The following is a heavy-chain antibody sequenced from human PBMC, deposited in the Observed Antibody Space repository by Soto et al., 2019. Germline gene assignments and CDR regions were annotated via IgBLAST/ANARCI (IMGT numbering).Heavy chain of an antibody. Sequence: SETLSLTCTVSGGSISSYYWSWIRQPPGKGLEWIGYIYYSGSTNYNPSLKSRVTISVDTSKNQFSLKLSSVTAADTAVYYCARTNRVGESGFLEWLLYDAWFDPWGQGTLVTVSS. CDR2: IYYSGST. J-gene: IGHJ5*02. D-gene: IGHD3-3*01. V-gene: IGHV4-59*01. CDR1: GGSISSYY. CDR3: ARTNRVGESGFLEWLLYDAWFDP.